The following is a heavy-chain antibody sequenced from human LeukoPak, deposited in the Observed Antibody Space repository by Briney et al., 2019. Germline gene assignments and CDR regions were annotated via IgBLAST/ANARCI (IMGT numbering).Heavy chain of an antibody. D-gene: IGHD1-14*01. CDR1: GGSISSSSYY. V-gene: IGHV4-39*07. Sequence: SETLSLTCTVSGGSISSSSYYWGWTRQPPGKGLEWIGSIYYSGSTNYNPSLKSRVTISVDTSKNQFSLKLSSVTAADTAVYYCARSTEWSRFFHYYYYMDVWGKGTTVTVSS. CDR3: ARSTEWSRFFHYYYYMDV. CDR2: IYYSGST. J-gene: IGHJ6*03.